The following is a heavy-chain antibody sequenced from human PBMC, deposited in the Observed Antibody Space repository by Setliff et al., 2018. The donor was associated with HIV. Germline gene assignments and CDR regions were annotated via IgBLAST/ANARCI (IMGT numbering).Heavy chain of an antibody. D-gene: IGHD6-13*01. Sequence: LRLSCAASGFTVSDTHMTWVRQAPGKGLEWVSGINWDGSSTGFADSVKGRFTISRDNAKSSLYLQMNNLRADDTAFYYCAGSSAGLDYWGQGTLVTVSS. CDR2: INWDGSST. CDR1: GFTVSDTH. V-gene: IGHV3-20*04. CDR3: AGSSAGLDY. J-gene: IGHJ4*02.